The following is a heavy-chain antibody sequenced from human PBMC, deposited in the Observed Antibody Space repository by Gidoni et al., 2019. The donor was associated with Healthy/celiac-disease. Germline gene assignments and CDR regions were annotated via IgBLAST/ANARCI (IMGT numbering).Heavy chain of an antibody. CDR3: ARRGYSTTTPPPRNYYFDY. D-gene: IGHD6-13*01. V-gene: IGHV4-39*01. Sequence: STYYNPSLKSRVTISVDTSKNQFSLKLSSVTAADTAVYYCARRGYSTTTPPPRNYYFDYWGQGTLVTVSS. J-gene: IGHJ4*02. CDR2: ST.